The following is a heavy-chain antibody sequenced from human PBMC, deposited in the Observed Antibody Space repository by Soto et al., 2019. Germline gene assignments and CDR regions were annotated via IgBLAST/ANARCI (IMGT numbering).Heavy chain of an antibody. CDR3: AKGITMIVVVITTSDY. V-gene: IGHV3-23*01. CDR2: ISGSGGST. Sequence: PGGSLRLSCAASGFTFSSYAMSWVRQAPGKGLEWVSAISGSGGSTYYADSVKGRFTISRDNSKNTLYLQMNSLRAEDTAVYYCAKGITMIVVVITTSDYWGQGTLVTVSS. D-gene: IGHD3-22*01. CDR1: GFTFSSYA. J-gene: IGHJ4*02.